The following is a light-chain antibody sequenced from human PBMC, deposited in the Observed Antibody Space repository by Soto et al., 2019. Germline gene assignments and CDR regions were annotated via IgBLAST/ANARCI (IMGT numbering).Light chain of an antibody. CDR1: TGAVTSGHY. CDR3: LLSYSGARPYVV. J-gene: IGLJ2*01. Sequence: QAVVTQEPSLTVSPGGTVTLTCGSSTGAVTSGHYPYWFQQKPGQAPRTLIYDTSNKQSWTPARFSGSLLGGKAALTLSGAQPEDEAEYYCLLSYSGARPYVVFGGGTKLTVL. CDR2: DTS. V-gene: IGLV7-46*01.